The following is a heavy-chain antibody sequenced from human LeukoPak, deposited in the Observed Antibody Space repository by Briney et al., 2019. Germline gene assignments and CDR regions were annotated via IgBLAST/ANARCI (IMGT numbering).Heavy chain of an antibody. J-gene: IGHJ3*02. D-gene: IGHD6-6*01. V-gene: IGHV3-30*02. CDR1: GFTFSNYA. Sequence: GGSLRLSCAASGFTFSNYAMRWVRQAPGKGLEWVAFIRYDGSIKYYTDSVKGRFIISRDNSKNTLYLQMNSLRAEDAAVYYCAKVEYSSSSRAFDIWGQGTMVTASS. CDR3: AKVEYSSSSRAFDI. CDR2: IRYDGSIK.